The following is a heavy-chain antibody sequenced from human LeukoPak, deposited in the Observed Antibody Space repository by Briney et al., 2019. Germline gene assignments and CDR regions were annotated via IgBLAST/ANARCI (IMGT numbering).Heavy chain of an antibody. CDR2: MNPNSGNT. D-gene: IGHD2-8*01. Sequence: ASVKVSCKASGYTFTSYDINWVRQATGQGLEWMGWMNPNSGNTGYAQKFQGRVTMTRNTSISTAYMELSSLRSEDTAVYYCARDRHCTNGVCYMYYFDYWGQGTLVTVSS. CDR3: ARDRHCTNGVCYMYYFDY. V-gene: IGHV1-8*01. CDR1: GYTFTSYD. J-gene: IGHJ4*02.